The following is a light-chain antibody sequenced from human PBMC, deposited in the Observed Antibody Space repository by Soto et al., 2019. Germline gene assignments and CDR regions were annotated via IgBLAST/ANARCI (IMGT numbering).Light chain of an antibody. Sequence: DIQLTQSPSFLSASVGDRVTITCRASQGISSDLAWYQQKPGKAPNLLIYTASTLQSGVPSRFSGSGSGTEFTLTISSLQPEDFATYYCQQLNGYPLTFGGGTKVEIK. CDR3: QQLNGYPLT. V-gene: IGKV1-9*01. CDR2: TAS. J-gene: IGKJ4*01. CDR1: QGISSD.